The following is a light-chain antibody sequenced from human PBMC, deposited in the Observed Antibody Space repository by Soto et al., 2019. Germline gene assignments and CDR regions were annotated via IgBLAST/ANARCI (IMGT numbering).Light chain of an antibody. V-gene: IGLV2-14*01. CDR2: DVS. J-gene: IGLJ1*01. CDR1: SSDVGGYNY. Sequence: CVLTQPASGSGSPGQARTISCTGTSSDVGGYNYVSWYQQHPGKAPKLMIYDVSNRPSGVSNRFSGSKSGNTASLTISGLQAEDEADYYCSSYTSSSTQVFGTGTKVTVL. CDR3: SSYTSSSTQV.